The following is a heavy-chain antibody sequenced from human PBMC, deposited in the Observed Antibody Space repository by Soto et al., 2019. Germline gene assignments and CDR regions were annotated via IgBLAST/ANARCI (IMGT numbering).Heavy chain of an antibody. J-gene: IGHJ6*02. CDR2: IIPIFGTA. D-gene: IGHD3-9*01. CDR1: GGTFSSYA. CDR3: GVLRGLKPYYYYGRDV. Sequence: QVQLVQSGAEVKKPGSSVKVSCKASGGTFSSYAISWERQAPGHGLEWRGGIIPIFGTANYAQKLQGRVRITADESTKTASLELGSLGSEDTAVYYCGVLRGLKPYYYYGRDVCGHGTTVTVSS. V-gene: IGHV1-69*01.